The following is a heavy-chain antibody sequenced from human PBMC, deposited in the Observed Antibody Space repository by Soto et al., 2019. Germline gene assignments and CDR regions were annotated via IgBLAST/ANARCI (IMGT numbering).Heavy chain of an antibody. V-gene: IGHV3-23*01. CDR1: GFTFSSYA. CDR3: AKDGRFLEWLPGGWFDP. D-gene: IGHD3-3*01. Sequence: EVQLLESGGGLVQPGGSLRLSCAASGFTFSSYAMSWVRQAPGKGLEWVSAISGSGGSTYYADSVKGRFTISRDNSKNTLYLQMNSLRAEDTAVHYCAKDGRFLEWLPGGWFDPWGQGTLVTVSS. J-gene: IGHJ5*02. CDR2: ISGSGGST.